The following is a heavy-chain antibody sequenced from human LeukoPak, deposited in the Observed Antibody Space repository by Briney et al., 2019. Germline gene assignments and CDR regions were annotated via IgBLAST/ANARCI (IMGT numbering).Heavy chain of an antibody. Sequence: PSETLSLTCTVSGGSISCYYWSWIRQPAGKGLEWIGRIYTSGSTNYNPSLKSRVTMSVDTSKNQFSLKLSSVTAADTAVYYCARSFYDFWSGYADNWFDPWGQGTLVTVPS. J-gene: IGHJ5*02. CDR3: ARSFYDFWSGYADNWFDP. V-gene: IGHV4-4*07. D-gene: IGHD3-3*01. CDR2: IYTSGST. CDR1: GGSISCYY.